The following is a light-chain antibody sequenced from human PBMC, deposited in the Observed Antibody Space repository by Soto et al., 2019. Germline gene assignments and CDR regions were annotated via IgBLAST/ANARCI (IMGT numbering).Light chain of an antibody. J-gene: IGLJ1*01. Sequence: QSALTQPASVSGSPGQSITISCTVTSSDVGGYNYVSWYQQHPGKAPKLMIYEVSNRPSGVSNRFSGSKSGNTASLTISGLQAEDEADYYCSSYTSSSTLGVFGTGTKVTLL. V-gene: IGLV2-14*01. CDR3: SSYTSSSTLGV. CDR1: SSDVGGYNY. CDR2: EVS.